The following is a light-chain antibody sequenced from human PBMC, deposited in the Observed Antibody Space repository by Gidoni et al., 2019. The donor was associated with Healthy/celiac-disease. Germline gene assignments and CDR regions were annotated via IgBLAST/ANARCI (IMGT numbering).Light chain of an antibody. CDR1: QSVSSY. J-gene: IGKJ1*01. Sequence: ELVLTQSPATLSLSPGERATLSCRARQSVSSYLAWYQQKPGQAPRLLIDVASTRATGIPARFSGSGSGTDFTLTISSLEPEDFAVYYCQQRSNWPPWTCGQGTKVEIK. CDR2: VAS. CDR3: QQRSNWPPWT. V-gene: IGKV3-11*01.